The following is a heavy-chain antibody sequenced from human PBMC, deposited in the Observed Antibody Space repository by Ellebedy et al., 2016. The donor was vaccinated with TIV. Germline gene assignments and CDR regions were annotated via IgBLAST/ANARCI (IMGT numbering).Heavy chain of an antibody. CDR2: IIPILDIT. Sequence: AASVKVSCKASGYTFTRYYMHWVRQAPGQGLEWMGRIIPILDITNYAQNFQGRVTITADKSTSTAYMELSSLRSEDTAVYYCARAPPPRGDRSADAFDIWGQGTMVTVSS. V-gene: IGHV1-69*04. J-gene: IGHJ3*02. D-gene: IGHD7-27*01. CDR3: ARAPPPRGDRSADAFDI. CDR1: GYTFTRYY.